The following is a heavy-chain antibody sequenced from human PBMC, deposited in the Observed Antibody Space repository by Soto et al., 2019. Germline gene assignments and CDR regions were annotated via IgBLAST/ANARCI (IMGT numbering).Heavy chain of an antibody. Sequence: PSETLSLTCTVSGGSISSGDYYWSWIRQPPGKGLEWIGYIYYSGSTYYNPSLKSRVTISVDTSKNQFSLKLSSVTAADTAVYYCARESETYYYDSSGYKGVNWFVPWGQGTLVTVSS. CDR3: ARESETYYYDSSGYKGVNWFVP. CDR1: GGSISSGDYY. V-gene: IGHV4-30-4*01. CDR2: IYYSGST. D-gene: IGHD3-22*01. J-gene: IGHJ5*02.